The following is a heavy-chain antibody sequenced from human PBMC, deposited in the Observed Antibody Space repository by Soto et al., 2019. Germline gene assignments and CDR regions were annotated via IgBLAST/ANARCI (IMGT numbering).Heavy chain of an antibody. CDR1: GFTFSTYA. CDR2: ISGSGDSS. D-gene: IGHD2-15*01. V-gene: IGHV3-23*01. CDR3: AKGGEGSCSQTSCLYFSDS. J-gene: IGHJ4*02. Sequence: EVQLLDSGGGLVQPGGSLRLSCAASGFTFSTYAMSWVRQAPGKGLEWVSTISGSGDSSYYATSVKGRFTISRDNSRNTLDLQMNSLRVEDTAVYYCAKGGEGSCSQTSCLYFSDSWGLGTLVTVSS.